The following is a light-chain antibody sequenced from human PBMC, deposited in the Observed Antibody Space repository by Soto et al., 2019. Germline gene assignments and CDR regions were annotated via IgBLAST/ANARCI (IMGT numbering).Light chain of an antibody. Sequence: DIVLTQSPDSLAVSLGERATINCKTSQSVLYSSNNKNYLAWFQHKPGQPPKLLIYWASTRESGVPDRFSGSGSGTDFTLTISSLQAEDVAVYYCHQYLCPPQTFGQGTNVEIK. J-gene: IGKJ1*01. V-gene: IGKV4-1*01. CDR1: QSVLYSSNNKNY. CDR2: WAS. CDR3: HQYLCPPQT.